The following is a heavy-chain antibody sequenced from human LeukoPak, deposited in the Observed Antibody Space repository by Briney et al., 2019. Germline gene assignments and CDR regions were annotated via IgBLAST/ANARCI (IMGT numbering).Heavy chain of an antibody. V-gene: IGHV1-24*01. CDR2: FDPEDGET. Sequence: ASVKVSCKVSGYTLTELSMHWVRQAPGKGLEWMGGFDPEDGETIYAQRFQGRVTITEDTSTGTGYMELSSLRSEDTAVYYCATRRDWGQGTLVTVSS. CDR1: GYTLTELS. CDR3: ATRRD. J-gene: IGHJ4*02.